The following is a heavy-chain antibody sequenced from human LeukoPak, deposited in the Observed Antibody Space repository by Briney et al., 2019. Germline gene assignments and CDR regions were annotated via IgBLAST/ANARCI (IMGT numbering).Heavy chain of an antibody. D-gene: IGHD3-22*01. CDR1: GGSFSGYY. J-gene: IGHJ5*02. V-gene: IGHV4-34*01. Sequence: PSETLSLTCAVYGGSFSGYYWSWIRQPPGKGLEWIGEINHSGSTNYNPSLKSRVTISVDTSKNQFSLKLSSVTAADTAVYYCAAYYDSSGYGNWFDPWGQGTPVTVSS. CDR3: AAYYDSSGYGNWFDP. CDR2: INHSGST.